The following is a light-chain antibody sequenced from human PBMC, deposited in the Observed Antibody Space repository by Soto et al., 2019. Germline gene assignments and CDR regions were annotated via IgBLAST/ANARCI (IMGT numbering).Light chain of an antibody. J-gene: IGKJ4*01. CDR1: QSVSSSN. Sequence: EIVLTQSPGTLSLSPGERATLSCRASQSVSSSNLAWYQQKPGQAPRLLIYGASRRATGIPDRFSGSGSGADFTLTINRLEPEDFAVYYCQQYGSSPPLTFGGGTKVDIK. CDR3: QQYGSSPPLT. CDR2: GAS. V-gene: IGKV3-20*01.